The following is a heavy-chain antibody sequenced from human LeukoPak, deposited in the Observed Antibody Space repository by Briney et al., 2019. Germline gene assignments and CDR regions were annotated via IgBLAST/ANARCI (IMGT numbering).Heavy chain of an antibody. CDR1: GFTFSSYS. CDR3: ARGLEDGSGIPDAFDI. CDR2: ISSSSSYI. D-gene: IGHD3-10*01. J-gene: IGHJ3*02. Sequence: GGSLRLSCAASGFTFSSYSMNWVRQAPGKGLEWVSSISSSSSYIYYADSVKGRFTISRDNAKNSLYLHMNSLRAEDTAVYYCARGLEDGSGIPDAFDIWGQGTMVTVSS. V-gene: IGHV3-21*01.